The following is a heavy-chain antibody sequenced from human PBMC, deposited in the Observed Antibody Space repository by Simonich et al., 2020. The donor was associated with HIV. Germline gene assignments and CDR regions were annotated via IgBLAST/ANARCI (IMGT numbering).Heavy chain of an antibody. J-gene: IGHJ3*02. D-gene: IGHD3-16*01. Sequence: EYGGDLVQPGGSLRLSCAASGFIFNNYWIHWVRQAPGKGLVWVARINSDGSTTTYADSVKGRFTISRDNSKNTLYLQMNSLRAEDTAVYYCASGGLAGAFDIWGQGTMVTVSS. CDR1: GFIFNNYW. V-gene: IGHV3-74*01. CDR2: INSDGSTT. CDR3: ASGGLAGAFDI.